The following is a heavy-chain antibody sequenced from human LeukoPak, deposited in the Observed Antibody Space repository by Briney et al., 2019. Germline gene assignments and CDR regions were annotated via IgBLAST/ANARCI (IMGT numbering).Heavy chain of an antibody. CDR2: MSYDGSNK. CDR1: GFAVTGYS. CDR3: AKTSYCISTSCYGRYFDY. J-gene: IGHJ4*02. D-gene: IGHD2-2*01. V-gene: IGHV3-30-3*02. Sequence: GGSLRLSCVVSGFAVTGYSMHWVRQAPGKGLEWVAVMSYDGSNKYHADSVKGRFTISRDNSKNTLYLQMNSLRPEDTAVYYCAKTSYCISTSCYGRYFDYWGQGTLVTVSS.